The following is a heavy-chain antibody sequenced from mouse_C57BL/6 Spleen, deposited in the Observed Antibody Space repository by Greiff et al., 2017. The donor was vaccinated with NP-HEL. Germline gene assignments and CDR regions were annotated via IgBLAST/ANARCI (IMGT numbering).Heavy chain of an antibody. CDR2: INPSSGYT. CDR1: GYTFTSYW. J-gene: IGHJ4*01. CDR3: ARCSETKDYAMDY. Sequence: VKLMESGAELAKPGASVKLSCKASGYTFTSYWMHWVKQRPGQGLEWIGYINPSSGYTKYNQKFKDKATLTADKSSSTAYMQLSSLTYEDSAVYYCARCSETKDYAMDYWGQGTSVTVSS. V-gene: IGHV1-7*01. D-gene: IGHD6-1*01.